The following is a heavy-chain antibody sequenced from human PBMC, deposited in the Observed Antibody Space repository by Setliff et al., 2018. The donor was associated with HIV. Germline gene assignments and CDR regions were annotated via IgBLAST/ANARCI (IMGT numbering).Heavy chain of an antibody. CDR3: ARSSEEGADYGSGIYYHFHY. J-gene: IGHJ4*02. D-gene: IGHD3-10*01. CDR1: GGSISSGSYY. Sequence: PSETLSLTCTVSGGSISSGSYYWSWIRQPAGKGLEWIGRIYTSGSTNYNPSLKSRVTMSVDTSKNQFSLRLTSVTAADTAVCYCARSSEEGADYGSGIYYHFHYWGQGTLVTVSS. CDR2: IYTSGST. V-gene: IGHV4-61*02.